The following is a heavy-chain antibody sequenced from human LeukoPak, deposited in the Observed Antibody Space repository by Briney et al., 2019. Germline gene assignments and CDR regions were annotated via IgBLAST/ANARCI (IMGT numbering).Heavy chain of an antibody. J-gene: IGHJ4*02. CDR3: ARVRASNLRYFDWLSVEPFGY. D-gene: IGHD3-9*01. Sequence: SETLSLTCTVSGGSISSGDYYWSWIRQPSGKGLEWIGYIYYSGSTYYNPSLKSRVTISVDTSKNQFSLKLSSVTAADTAVYYCARVRASNLRYFDWLSVEPFGYWGQGTLVTVSS. CDR1: GGSISSGDYY. CDR2: IYYSGST. V-gene: IGHV4-30-4*01.